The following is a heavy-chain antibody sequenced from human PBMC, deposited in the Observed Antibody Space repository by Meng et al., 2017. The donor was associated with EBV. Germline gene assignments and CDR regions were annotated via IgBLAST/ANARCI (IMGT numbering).Heavy chain of an antibody. V-gene: IGHV1-18*01. J-gene: IGHJ4*02. Sequence: GQLGQAGAEVKKPGASVKVSCKASGYPFTSYGISWVRQAPGQGLEWMGWISAYNGNTNYAQKLQGRVTMTTDTSTSTAYMELRSLRSDDTAVYYCARVRTFGGVIPPDYWGQGTLVTVSS. D-gene: IGHD3-16*02. CDR1: GYPFTSYG. CDR2: ISAYNGNT. CDR3: ARVRTFGGVIPPDY.